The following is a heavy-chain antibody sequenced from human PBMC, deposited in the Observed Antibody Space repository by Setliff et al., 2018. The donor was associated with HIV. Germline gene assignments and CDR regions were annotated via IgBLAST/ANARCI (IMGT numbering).Heavy chain of an antibody. CDR3: ARAPPGIQNDAFDV. CDR2: IYHSGYT. CDR1: GGSINDERYY. V-gene: IGHV4-39*06. Sequence: SETLSLTCSVSGGSINDERYYWSWIRQPPGKGLEWTGSIYHSGYTNYNPSLKSRVTISVDTSRDQFPLQLTSVTAADTAVYYCARAPPGIQNDAFDVWGQGTMVTVSS. J-gene: IGHJ3*01.